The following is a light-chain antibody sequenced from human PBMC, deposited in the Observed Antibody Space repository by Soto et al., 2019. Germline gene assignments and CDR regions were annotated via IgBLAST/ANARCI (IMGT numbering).Light chain of an antibody. CDR1: QGISNY. CDR2: AAS. V-gene: IGKV1-27*01. J-gene: IGKJ1*01. CDR3: RHLNSYPSVQ. Sequence: DIQMTQSPSSLSASVGDRVTITCRASQGISNYLAWYQQKPGKVPKLLIYAASTLQSGVPSRFSGSGSGTDFTLTISSLQPEDVATYYCRHLNSYPSVQFGQGTKVEIK.